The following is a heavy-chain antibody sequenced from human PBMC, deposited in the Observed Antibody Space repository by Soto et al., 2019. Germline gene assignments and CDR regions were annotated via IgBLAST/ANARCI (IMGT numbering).Heavy chain of an antibody. Sequence: GGSLRLSCAAYGFTLSNFWMHWVRQAPGKGLVWVARINSDGRHTAYADSVKGRFTVSRDNAKNTLYLQLNRLRDEDTAVYYCARDMWSTVGYYYAVDVWGQGTTVTVSS. CDR3: ARDMWSTVGYYYAVDV. V-gene: IGHV3-74*01. J-gene: IGHJ6*02. CDR1: GFTLSNFW. CDR2: INSDGRHT. D-gene: IGHD4-17*01.